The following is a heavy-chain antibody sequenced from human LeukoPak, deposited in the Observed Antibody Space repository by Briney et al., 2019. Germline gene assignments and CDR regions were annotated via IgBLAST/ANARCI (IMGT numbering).Heavy chain of an antibody. Sequence: GGSLRLSCAASGFTFNNYALHWVRQAPGKGLEWLAVISYDGSNQYYADSVRGRFTISRDNSKNTLSAQMNSLRAEDTAAYFCARDASGSASYYYYGMDVWGRGTTVTVSS. CDR3: ARDASGSASYYYYGMDV. CDR2: ISYDGSNQ. J-gene: IGHJ6*02. CDR1: GFTFNNYA. V-gene: IGHV3-30*04.